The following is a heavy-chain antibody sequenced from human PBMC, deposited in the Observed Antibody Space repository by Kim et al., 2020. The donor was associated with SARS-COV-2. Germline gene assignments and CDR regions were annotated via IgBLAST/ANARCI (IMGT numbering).Heavy chain of an antibody. V-gene: IGHV3-30-3*01. Sequence: GGSLILSCAASGFTFSSYAMHWVRQAPGKGLEWVAVISYDGSNKYYADSVKGRFTISRDNSKNTLYLQMNSLRAEDTAVYYCARDSEYQLPNDGRIGFYYFDYWGQGTLVTVSS. CDR1: GFTFSSYA. J-gene: IGHJ4*02. D-gene: IGHD2-2*01. CDR3: ARDSEYQLPNDGRIGFYYFDY. CDR2: ISYDGSNK.